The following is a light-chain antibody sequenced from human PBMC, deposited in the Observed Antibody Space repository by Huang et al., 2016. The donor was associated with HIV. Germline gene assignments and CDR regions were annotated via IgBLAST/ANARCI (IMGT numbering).Light chain of an antibody. J-gene: IGKJ1*01. CDR1: QDIGSF. Sequence: DIQMTQSPSSLSASPGAKVTLTCRAGQDIGSFLAWYQQKGVGIPRLLIYDASTLHSGLPSRFSGRGSGTEFTRPITNLQSDDVATYYCQRYDSVPRAFGQGTKVEIK. CDR2: DAS. V-gene: IGKV1-27*01. CDR3: QRYDSVPRA.